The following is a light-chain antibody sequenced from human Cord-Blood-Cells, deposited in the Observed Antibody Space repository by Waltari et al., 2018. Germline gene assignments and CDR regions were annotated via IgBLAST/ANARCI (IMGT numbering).Light chain of an antibody. CDR2: WAS. Sequence: DIVMTQSPDSLAVSLGERATINFTSSQSVLYSSNNKNYLAWYQQIPGQPPKLLIYWASTRESGVPDRFSGSGSGTDFTLTISSLQAEDVAVYYCQQYYSTPWTFGQGTKVEIK. J-gene: IGKJ1*01. V-gene: IGKV4-1*01. CDR3: QQYYSTPWT. CDR1: QSVLYSSNNKNY.